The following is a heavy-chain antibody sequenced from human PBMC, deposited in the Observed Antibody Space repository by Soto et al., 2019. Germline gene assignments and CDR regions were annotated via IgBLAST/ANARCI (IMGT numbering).Heavy chain of an antibody. D-gene: IGHD3-10*01. J-gene: IGHJ6*02. CDR1: GFTFSSYA. CDR2: ISYDGSNK. V-gene: IGHV3-30-3*01. CDR3: ARDQFESWFGELRYYYYGMDV. Sequence: QVQLVESGGGVVQPGRSLRLSCAASGFTFSSYAMHWVRQAPGKGLEWVAVISYDGSNKYYADSVKGRFTISRDNSKNTLYLQMNSLRAEDTAVYYCARDQFESWFGELRYYYYGMDVWGQGTTVTVSS.